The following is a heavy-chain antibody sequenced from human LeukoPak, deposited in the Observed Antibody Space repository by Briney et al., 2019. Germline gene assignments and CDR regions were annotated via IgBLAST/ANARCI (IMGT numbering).Heavy chain of an antibody. J-gene: IGHJ5*02. D-gene: IGHD2-2*01. Sequence: GGSLRLSCAGSGFTFRNYAMRWVRQAPGKGLEWVSAISGSGGSTYYADSVKGRFTISRDNSKNTLYLQMNSLRAEDTAVYYCAKLGYWDIVVVPAAPFDPWGQGTLVTVSS. CDR1: GFTFRNYA. CDR3: AKLGYWDIVVVPAAPFDP. CDR2: ISGSGGST. V-gene: IGHV3-23*01.